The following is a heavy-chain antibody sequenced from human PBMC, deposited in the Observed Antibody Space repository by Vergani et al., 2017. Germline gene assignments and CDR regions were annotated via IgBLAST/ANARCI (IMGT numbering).Heavy chain of an antibody. Sequence: EVQLVQSGAEVKKPGATMKISCKVSGYTFTDHYMHWVKQAPGKGLEWMGLVDPEDGETIYAEKFKARVNIAADTSTDTAHLELSSLRSEDTAVYYCATPQAVTTGGMEVWGQGTTVIVSS. CDR2: VDPEDGET. J-gene: IGHJ6*01. V-gene: IGHV1-69-2*01. D-gene: IGHD4-17*01. CDR1: GYTFTDHY. CDR3: ATPQAVTTGGMEV.